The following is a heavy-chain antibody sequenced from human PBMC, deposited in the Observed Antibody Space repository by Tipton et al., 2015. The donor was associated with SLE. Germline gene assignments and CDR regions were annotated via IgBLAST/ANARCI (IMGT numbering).Heavy chain of an antibody. J-gene: IGHJ3*02. CDR2: IYTSGST. Sequence: TLSLTCTVSGGPIRSYYWSWNRQPPGKGLEWIGYIYTSGSTNYNPSLKSRVTRSVDTSKNQFSLQLSSVTAADTAVYYWARVRNNGDYVGAFDIWGQGTMVTVSS. CDR3: ARVRNNGDYVGAFDI. D-gene: IGHD4-17*01. V-gene: IGHV4-4*08. CDR1: GGPIRSYY.